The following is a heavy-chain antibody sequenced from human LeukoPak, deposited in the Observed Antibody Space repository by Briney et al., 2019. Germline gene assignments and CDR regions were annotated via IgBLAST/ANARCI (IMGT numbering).Heavy chain of an antibody. CDR3: AKDSTYDSSGYYDY. J-gene: IGHJ4*02. D-gene: IGHD3-22*01. V-gene: IGHV3-23*01. CDR2: ISGSGGST. Sequence: GGCLRLACAASGFSFSSYSMNWVRQASRKGLEWVSAISGSGGSTYYADSVKGRSTISRDNSKNTLYLQMNSLRVEDTAIYFCAKDSTYDSSGYYDYWGQGTLVTVSS. CDR1: GFSFSSYS.